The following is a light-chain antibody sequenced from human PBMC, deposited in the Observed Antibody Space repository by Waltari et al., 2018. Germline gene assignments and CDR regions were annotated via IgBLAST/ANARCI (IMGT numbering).Light chain of an antibody. CDR1: SNDVGGYNY. Sequence: QSALTLPASVSGSPGQSITISCIGTSNDVGGYNYVSWYQQHPGKAPKLMIYEVSNRPSGVSNRFSGSKSGNTASLTISGLQADDEADYYCSSYTSASTLVFGTGTKVTVL. CDR3: SSYTSASTLV. J-gene: IGLJ1*01. CDR2: EVS. V-gene: IGLV2-14*01.